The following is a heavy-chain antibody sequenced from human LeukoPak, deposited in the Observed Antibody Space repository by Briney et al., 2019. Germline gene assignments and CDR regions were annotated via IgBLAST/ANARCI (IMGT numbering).Heavy chain of an antibody. V-gene: IGHV1-18*01. Sequence: AASVKVSCKASGYTFTSYGISWVRQAPGQGLEWMGWISAYNGNTNYAQKLQGRVTMTTDTSTSTAYMELRSLRSDDTAVYYCARDRALYSSGWYRDYYFDYWGQGTLVTVSS. CDR2: ISAYNGNT. D-gene: IGHD6-19*01. CDR3: ARDRALYSSGWYRDYYFDY. J-gene: IGHJ4*02. CDR1: GYTFTSYG.